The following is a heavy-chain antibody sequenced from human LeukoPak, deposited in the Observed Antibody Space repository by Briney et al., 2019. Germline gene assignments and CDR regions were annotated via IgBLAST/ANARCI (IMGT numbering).Heavy chain of an antibody. Sequence: PGGSLRLSCAASEFTFSSYGMHWVRQAPGKGLEWVAVIWSDGSNKYYADSVKGRFTISRDNSRNTLYLQINSLRAEDTAVYYGARASGPFDYWGQGTLVTVSS. D-gene: IGHD1-14*01. V-gene: IGHV3-33*01. J-gene: IGHJ4*02. CDR2: IWSDGSNK. CDR1: EFTFSSYG. CDR3: ARASGPFDY.